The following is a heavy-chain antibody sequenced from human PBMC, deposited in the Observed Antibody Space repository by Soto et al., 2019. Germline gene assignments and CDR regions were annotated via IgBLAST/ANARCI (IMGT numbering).Heavy chain of an antibody. Sequence: QGQLVQSGAEMKTPGASVEVSCKASGYRFVDYYIHWVRQAPGQGLEWMGIINPKGGESKQAQKFQGRVTMTMDTSTSTVYMDLRRLTSDDTAVYYCARVHCGGACRPGEWFYYYGMDVWGQGTTVTVSS. V-gene: IGHV1-46*01. CDR1: GYRFVDYY. D-gene: IGHD2-21*01. CDR3: ARVHCGGACRPGEWFYYYGMDV. CDR2: INPKGGES. J-gene: IGHJ6*02.